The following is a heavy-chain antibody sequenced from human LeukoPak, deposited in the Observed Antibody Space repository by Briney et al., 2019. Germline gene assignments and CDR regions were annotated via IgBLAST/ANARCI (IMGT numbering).Heavy chain of an antibody. CDR3: ARRSTGGWSYRDS. J-gene: IGHJ4*02. Sequence: SETLSFTCHISGGSISSSDYYWGWIRQAPGKGLEWIGSIYYGGDTSYKSSLKSRVTISVDTSKTQFFPNLRSVTAADTAVYYCARRSTGGWSYRDSWGQGTLVLVSS. D-gene: IGHD6-19*01. CDR1: GGSISSSDYY. V-gene: IGHV4-39*01. CDR2: IYYGGDT.